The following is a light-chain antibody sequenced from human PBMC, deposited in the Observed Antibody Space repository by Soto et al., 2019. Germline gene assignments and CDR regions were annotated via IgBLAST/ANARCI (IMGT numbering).Light chain of an antibody. CDR1: SSDVGGYNF. CDR3: CSYAGSWV. V-gene: IGLV2-11*01. CDR2: DVN. Sequence: QSALTQTASVSGSPGQSITISCTGTSSDVGGYNFVSWYQQHPGKAPKLMIYDVNKRPSGVPDRFSGSKSGNTASLTISGLQAADEADYYCCSYAGSWVFGGGTKLTVL. J-gene: IGLJ3*02.